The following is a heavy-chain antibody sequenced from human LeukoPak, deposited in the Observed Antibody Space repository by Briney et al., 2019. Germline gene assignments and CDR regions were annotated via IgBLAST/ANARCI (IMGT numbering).Heavy chain of an antibody. D-gene: IGHD3-22*01. J-gene: IGHJ4*02. CDR2: IYTSGST. CDR3: ARGMDSSGYYALDY. V-gene: IGHV4-4*07. CDR1: GGSISSYY. Sequence: PSETLSLTCTVSGGSISSYYWSWIRQPAGKGLEWIGRIYTSGSTNYNPSLKSRVTMSVDTSKNQFSLKLSSATAADTAVYYCARGMDSSGYYALDYWGQGTLVTVSS.